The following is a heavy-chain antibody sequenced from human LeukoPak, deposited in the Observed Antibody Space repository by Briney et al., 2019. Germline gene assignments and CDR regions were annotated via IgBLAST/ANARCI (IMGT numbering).Heavy chain of an antibody. Sequence: GGSLRLSCVVSGFTFSSYSMNWVRQAPGKGLEWVASVSSSSSYRSYADSVKGRFTISRDNARNSLYLQMISLRGEDGAVYYCARDIPEYSSGWYQIIGTPEYFQHWGQGTLVTVSS. D-gene: IGHD6-19*01. V-gene: IGHV3-21*01. CDR3: ARDIPEYSSGWYQIIGTPEYFQH. CDR2: VSSSSSYR. CDR1: GFTFSSYS. J-gene: IGHJ1*01.